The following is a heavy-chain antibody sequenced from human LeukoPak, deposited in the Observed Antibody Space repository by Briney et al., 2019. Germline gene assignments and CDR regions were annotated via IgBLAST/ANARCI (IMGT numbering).Heavy chain of an antibody. CDR2: ISYSGST. D-gene: IGHD4-23*01. CDR3: ARRTTVVTPPDY. J-gene: IGHJ4*02. Sequence: KTSETLSLTCTVSGGSISSYYWSWIRQPPGKGLEWIGSISYSGSTYYNPSLKSRVTISVDTSKNHFSLNLSSVTAADTAVYYCARRTTVVTPPDYWGQGTLVTVSS. V-gene: IGHV4-39*02. CDR1: GGSISSYY.